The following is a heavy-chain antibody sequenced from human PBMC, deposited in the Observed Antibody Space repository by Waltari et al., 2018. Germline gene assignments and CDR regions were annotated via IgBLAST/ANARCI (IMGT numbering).Heavy chain of an antibody. CDR1: GGSISSSSYY. V-gene: IGHV4-39*07. Sequence: QESGPGLVKPSETLSLTCTVSGGSISSSSYYWGWIRQPPGKGLEWIGSIYYSGSTYYNPSLKSRVTISVDTSKNQFSLKLSSVTAADTAVYYCAYSSSWYIGAFDIWGQGTMVTVSS. J-gene: IGHJ3*02. CDR2: IYYSGST. D-gene: IGHD6-13*01. CDR3: AYSSSWYIGAFDI.